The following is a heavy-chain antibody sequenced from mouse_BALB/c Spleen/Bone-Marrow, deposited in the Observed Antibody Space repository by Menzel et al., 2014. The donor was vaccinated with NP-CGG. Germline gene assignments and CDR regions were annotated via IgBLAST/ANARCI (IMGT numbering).Heavy chain of an antibody. CDR3: ALLLRYYAMDY. CDR2: IDPANGNT. Sequence: VQLKQSGAELVKPGASVKLSCTASGFNIKDTYMHWVKQRPEQGLEWIGRIDPANGNTKYDPKFQGKATITADTSSNTAYLPLSSLTSEDTAVYYCALLLRYYAMDYWGQGTSVTVSS. V-gene: IGHV14-3*02. CDR1: GFNIKDTY. J-gene: IGHJ4*01. D-gene: IGHD1-1*01.